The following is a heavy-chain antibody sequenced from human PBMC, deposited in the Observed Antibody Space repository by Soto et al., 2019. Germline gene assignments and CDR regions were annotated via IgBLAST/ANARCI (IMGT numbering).Heavy chain of an antibody. CDR2: IYYSGST. D-gene: IGHD2-15*01. CDR3: ALHQSKGPAATGRFDP. Sequence: QLQLQESGPGLVKPSETLSLTCTVSGGSISSSSYYWGWIRQPPGKGLEWIGNIYYSGSTYHNPSLKSLVTISVDTSKTQFSRKLRSVTAANTAVYYWALHQSKGPAATGRFDPWGQGTLVTVSS. V-gene: IGHV4-39*01. CDR1: GGSISSSSYY. J-gene: IGHJ5*02.